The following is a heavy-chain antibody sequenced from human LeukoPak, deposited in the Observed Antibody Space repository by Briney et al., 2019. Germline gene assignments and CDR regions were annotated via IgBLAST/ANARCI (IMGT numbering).Heavy chain of an antibody. CDR3: ARDLIMITFGGGLDY. V-gene: IGHV1-46*03. CDR2: INPSGGST. Sequence: ASVKVSCKESGYTFTCCWMHWVRQSPGQGLEWKGIINPSGGSTSYAQKFQGRVTITRDTSTSTVYMELSSLRSEDTAVYYCARDLIMITFGGGLDYWGQGTLVTVSS. J-gene: IGHJ4*02. CDR1: GYTFTCCW. D-gene: IGHD3-16*01.